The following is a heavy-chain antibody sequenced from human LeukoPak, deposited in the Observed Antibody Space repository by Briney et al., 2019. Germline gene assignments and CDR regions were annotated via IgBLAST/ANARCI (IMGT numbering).Heavy chain of an antibody. Sequence: ASVKVPCKASGYTFPSYGIIWVRQAPGQGLEWMGWSSAYNGNTNNAQRLHGRVTMTTDASTSTAYMELRSLRSDDTAVYYCARVVYSSSWYDDYWGQGAVVSVSS. D-gene: IGHD6-13*01. CDR1: GYTFPSYG. J-gene: IGHJ4*02. CDR3: ARVVYSSSWYDDY. CDR2: SSAYNGNT. V-gene: IGHV1-18*01.